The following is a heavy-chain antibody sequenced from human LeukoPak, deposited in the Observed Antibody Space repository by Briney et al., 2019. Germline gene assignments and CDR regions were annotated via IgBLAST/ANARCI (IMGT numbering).Heavy chain of an antibody. CDR3: ASWTSSSSNY. V-gene: IGHV3-21*01. CDR1: GFTFSTYN. Sequence: GGSLRLSCAASGFTFSTYNMNWVRQAPGKGLEWVSSISGSSSYIYYADSVKGRFSISRGNAKNSLYLQMNSLRAEDTAVYYCASWTSSSSNYWGQGTLVTVSS. D-gene: IGHD6-6*01. CDR2: ISGSSSYI. J-gene: IGHJ4*02.